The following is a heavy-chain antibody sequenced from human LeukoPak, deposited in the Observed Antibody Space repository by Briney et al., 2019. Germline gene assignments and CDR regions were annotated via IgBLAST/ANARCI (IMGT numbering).Heavy chain of an antibody. CDR2: VYPSGRT. J-gene: IGHJ5*02. V-gene: IGHV4-4*07. D-gene: IGHD6-13*01. Sequence: SETLSLTCTVSGGSISTYYWSWIRQPAGKGLEWIGRVYPSGRTSYNPSLENRVTMSVDTSKKQLSLKLRSVTAADTAVYYCASGGRISAANWFDPWGQGTLVTVSS. CDR1: GGSISTYY. CDR3: ASGGRISAANWFDP.